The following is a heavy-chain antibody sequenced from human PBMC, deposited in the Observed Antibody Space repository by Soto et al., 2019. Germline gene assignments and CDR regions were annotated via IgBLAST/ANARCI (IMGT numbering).Heavy chain of an antibody. V-gene: IGHV1-69*01. CDR2: IIPIFGTA. J-gene: IGHJ6*02. CDR1: GGTFSSYA. D-gene: IGHD3-10*01. CDR3: ARSRTTMVRGVIIRSYYYYGMDV. Sequence: QVQLVQSGAEVKKPGSSVKVSCKASGGTFSSYAISWVRQAPGQGLEWMGGIIPIFGTANYAQKFQGRVTITADESTSTAYMELSSLRSEDTAVYYCARSRTTMVRGVIIRSYYYYGMDVWGQGTTVTVSS.